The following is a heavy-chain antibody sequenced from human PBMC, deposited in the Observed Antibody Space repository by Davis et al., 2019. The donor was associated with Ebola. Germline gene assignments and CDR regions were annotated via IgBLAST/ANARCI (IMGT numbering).Heavy chain of an antibody. Sequence: ASVKVSCKASGYTFTSYAMHWVRQAPGQRLEWMGWINAGNGNTKYSQKFQGRVTITRDTSASTAYMELSSLRSEDTAVYYCARHKETYYYYGMDVWGQGTTVTVSS. CDR1: GYTFTSYA. J-gene: IGHJ6*02. V-gene: IGHV1-3*01. CDR3: ARHKETYYYYGMDV. CDR2: INAGNGNT.